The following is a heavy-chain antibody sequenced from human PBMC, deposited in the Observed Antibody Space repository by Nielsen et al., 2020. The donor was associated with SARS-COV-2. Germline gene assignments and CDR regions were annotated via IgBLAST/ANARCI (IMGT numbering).Heavy chain of an antibody. CDR3: ARSGYSPDAFDI. CDR2: IYYSGST. J-gene: IGHJ3*02. D-gene: IGHD3-3*01. CDR1: GGSISSSSYY. V-gene: IGHV4-39*01. Sequence: SETLSLTCTVSGGSISSSSYYWGWIRQPPGKGLEWIGSIYYSGSTYYNPSLKSRVTISVDTSKNQFSLKLSSVTAADTAVYYCARSGYSPDAFDIWGQGTMVTVSS.